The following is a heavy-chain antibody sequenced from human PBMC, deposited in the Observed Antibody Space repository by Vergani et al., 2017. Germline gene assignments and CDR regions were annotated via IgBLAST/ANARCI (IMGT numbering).Heavy chain of an antibody. CDR2: IIPIPGIA. J-gene: IGHJ5*01. V-gene: IGHV1-69*02. CDR1: GGTFSSYT. D-gene: IGHD6-13*01. Sequence: QVQLVQSGAEVKKPGSSVKVSCKASGGTFSSYTISWVRQAPGQGLEWMGRIIPIPGIANYAQKFQGRVTITADKYTSKACMELRSLRSERTAVYYCARGDSSSWFVYWGQGTLVAVSS. CDR3: ARGDSSSWFVY.